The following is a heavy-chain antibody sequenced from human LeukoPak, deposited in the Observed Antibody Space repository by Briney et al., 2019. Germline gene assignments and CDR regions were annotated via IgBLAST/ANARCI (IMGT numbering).Heavy chain of an antibody. J-gene: IGHJ4*02. Sequence: PGGSLRLSCAASGFSFSDHYMTWIRQAPGKGLEWLSYISNSGGTTNYADSVKGRFTVSRGNAKNSLFLQMNSLRAEDTAVYYCARTARLLDYWGQGTLVTVSS. CDR1: GFSFSDHY. D-gene: IGHD2-21*02. V-gene: IGHV3-11*01. CDR2: ISNSGGTT. CDR3: ARTARLLDY.